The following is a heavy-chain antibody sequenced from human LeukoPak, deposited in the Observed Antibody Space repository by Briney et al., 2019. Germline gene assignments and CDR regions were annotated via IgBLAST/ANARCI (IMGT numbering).Heavy chain of an antibody. D-gene: IGHD2-2*01. CDR2: INKDVSEK. V-gene: IGHV3-7*01. CDR3: ARDPAQDFDF. CDR1: GFTSTNYW. Sequence: GGSLRLSCAASGFTSTNYWMNWVHKAPGKGLECVANINKDVSEKQYVDSVKGRFTISRDNPKNSVYLQMSSLRVEDSAVYYCARDPAQDFDFWGQGIMVTVSS. J-gene: IGHJ4*02.